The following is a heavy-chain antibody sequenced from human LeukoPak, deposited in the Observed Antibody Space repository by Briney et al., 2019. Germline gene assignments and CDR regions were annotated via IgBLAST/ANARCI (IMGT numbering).Heavy chain of an antibody. D-gene: IGHD3-22*01. CDR3: ARESKTYDGSGYYHDS. V-gene: IGHV4-4*07. CDR2: IYTSGST. J-gene: IGHJ4*02. CDR1: GGSIYNYY. Sequence: SETLSLTCTVSGGSIYNYYWSWIRQPAGKGLEWIGRIYTSGSTDYSPSLKSRVTMSLDTSKNPFSLNLYSVTAADTAVYFCARESKTYDGSGYYHDSWGQGTLVTVSS.